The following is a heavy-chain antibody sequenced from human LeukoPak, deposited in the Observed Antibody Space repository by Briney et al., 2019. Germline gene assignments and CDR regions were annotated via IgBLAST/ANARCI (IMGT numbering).Heavy chain of an antibody. Sequence: PGGSLRLSCAAPGFTFSSYAMSWVRQAPGKGLEWVSAISGSGGSTYYADSVKGRFTISRDNSKNTLYLQMNSLRAEDTAVYYCAKLHFDWLHFFDYWGQGTLVTVSS. D-gene: IGHD3-9*01. CDR3: AKLHFDWLHFFDY. J-gene: IGHJ4*02. CDR1: GFTFSSYA. CDR2: ISGSGGST. V-gene: IGHV3-23*01.